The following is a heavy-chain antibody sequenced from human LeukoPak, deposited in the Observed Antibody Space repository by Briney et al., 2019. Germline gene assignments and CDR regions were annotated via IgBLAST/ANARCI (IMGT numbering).Heavy chain of an antibody. V-gene: IGHV3-9*01. D-gene: IGHD3-3*01. CDR2: IRWNSGSI. CDR1: GFTLDDYA. Sequence: GSTLRHSPVHPGFTLDDYAIHRVPQTPRTGLEPVSGIRWNSGSIGYADSVKGRFTISRDNAKNSLYLQMNSLRAEDTALYYCAKDGSYDFWSGYYLNWGQGTLVTVSS. J-gene: IGHJ4*02. CDR3: AKDGSYDFWSGYYLN.